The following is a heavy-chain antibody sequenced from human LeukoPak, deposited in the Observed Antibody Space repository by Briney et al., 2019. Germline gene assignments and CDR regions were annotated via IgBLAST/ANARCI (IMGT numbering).Heavy chain of an antibody. CDR2: ISAYNGNT. J-gene: IGHJ6*03. CDR3: ARAPAYSYGFYYYYMDA. D-gene: IGHD5-18*01. Sequence: ASVKVSCKASGYTFTSYDISWVRQVPGQRLEWMGWISAYNGNTNYAQKLQGRVTMTTDTSTSTAYMELRSLRSDDTAVYYCARAPAYSYGFYYYYMDAWGKGTTVTVSS. CDR1: GYTFTSYD. V-gene: IGHV1-18*01.